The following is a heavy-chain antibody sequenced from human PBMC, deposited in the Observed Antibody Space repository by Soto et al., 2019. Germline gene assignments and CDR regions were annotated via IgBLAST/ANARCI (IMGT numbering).Heavy chain of an antibody. CDR2: IIPISGTT. CDR3: ARDETQGITVMVVAKSHAFNI. D-gene: IGHD3-22*01. V-gene: IGHV1-69*06. J-gene: IGHJ3*02. Sequence: ASVKVSCKASGGTFSSYTISWVRQAPGQGLEWMGGIIPISGTTNYAQKFQGRVTIMADKSTSTAYMELSSLRSEDTAVYYCARDETQGITVMVVAKSHAFNICGQGTLVTVSS. CDR1: GGTFSSYT.